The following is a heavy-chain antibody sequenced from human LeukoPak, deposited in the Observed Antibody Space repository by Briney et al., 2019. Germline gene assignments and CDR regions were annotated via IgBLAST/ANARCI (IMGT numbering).Heavy chain of an antibody. V-gene: IGHV1-69*05. Sequence: SVKVSCKASGGTFSSCAISWVRQAPGQGLEWMGRIIPIFGTANYAQKFQGRVTITTDESTSTAYMELSSLRSEDTAVYYCARDSYYDSSGYSTTPVYWGQGTLVTVSS. D-gene: IGHD3-22*01. J-gene: IGHJ4*02. CDR1: GGTFSSCA. CDR3: ARDSYYDSSGYSTTPVY. CDR2: IIPIFGTA.